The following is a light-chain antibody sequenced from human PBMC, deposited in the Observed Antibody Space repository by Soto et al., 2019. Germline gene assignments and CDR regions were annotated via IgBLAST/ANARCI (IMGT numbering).Light chain of an antibody. CDR3: ETWDSNAWV. CDR1: SGHSSYI. Sequence: QSVLTQSSSASASLGSSVKLTCTLSSGHSSYIIAWHQQQPGKAPRYLMKLEGSGSYNKGSGVPDRFSGSSSGADRYLTISNLLVEDEADYYCETWDSNAWVFGGGTKLTVL. V-gene: IGLV4-60*02. J-gene: IGLJ3*02. CDR2: LEGSGSY.